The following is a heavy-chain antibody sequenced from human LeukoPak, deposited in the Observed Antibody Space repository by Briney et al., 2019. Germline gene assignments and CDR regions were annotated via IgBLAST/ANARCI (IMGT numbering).Heavy chain of an antibody. Sequence: PSETLSLTCAVYGGSLSGYYWSWIRQPPGKGLEWIGEINHSGSTNYNPSLKSRVTISVDTSKNQFSLKLSSVTAADTAVYYCAREFPQLSAFDIWGQGTMVTVSS. CDR3: AREFPQLSAFDI. CDR2: INHSGST. V-gene: IGHV4-34*01. CDR1: GGSLSGYY. D-gene: IGHD3-10*01. J-gene: IGHJ3*02.